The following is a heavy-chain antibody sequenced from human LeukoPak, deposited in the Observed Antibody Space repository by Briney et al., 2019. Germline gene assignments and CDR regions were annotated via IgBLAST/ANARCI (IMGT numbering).Heavy chain of an antibody. CDR1: GFTVSSNY. D-gene: IGHD2-8*01. CDR3: ACMSWDGDLCY. V-gene: IGHV3-53*01. CDR2: IYSGGST. Sequence: GGSLRLSCAASGFTVSSNYISWVRQAPGKGLEWVSVIYSGGSTYYADSVKGRFTISRDNSKNTLYLQMNSLRAEDTAVYYCACMSWDGDLCYWGQGTLVTVSS. J-gene: IGHJ4*02.